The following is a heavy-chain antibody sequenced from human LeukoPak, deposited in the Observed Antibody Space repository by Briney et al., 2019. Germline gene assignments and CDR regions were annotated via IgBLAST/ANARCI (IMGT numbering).Heavy chain of an antibody. V-gene: IGHV3-11*04. J-gene: IGHJ1*01. D-gene: IGHD2-21*02. CDR1: GFTFSDYY. CDR3: TSWGDTTAEYFQR. CDR2: IGRTGGDI. Sequence: GGSLRLSCAASGFTFSDYYMSWVRQAPGKGLEWISYIGRTGGDINYADSVKGRFIVSRDNNINSLFLQMNSLRAEDTAVYYCTSWGDTTAEYFQRWGQGTLVTVSS.